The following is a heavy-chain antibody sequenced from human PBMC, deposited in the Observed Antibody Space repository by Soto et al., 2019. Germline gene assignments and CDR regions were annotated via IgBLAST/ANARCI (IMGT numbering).Heavy chain of an antibody. Sequence: QVQLQESGPGLVKPSQTLSLTCTVSGGSISSGGYYWSWIRQHPGKGLEWIGYIYYSGSTYYNPSLQSRVTISVDTSKNQFSLKLSSVTAADTAVYYCARDAGSSSNYRLRVFWFDPWGQGTLVTVSS. CDR1: GGSISSGGYY. J-gene: IGHJ5*02. V-gene: IGHV4-31*03. CDR3: ARDAGSSSNYRLRVFWFDP. D-gene: IGHD6-13*01. CDR2: IYYSGST.